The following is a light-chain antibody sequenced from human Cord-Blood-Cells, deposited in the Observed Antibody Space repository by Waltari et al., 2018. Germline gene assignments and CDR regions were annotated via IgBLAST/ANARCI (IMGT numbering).Light chain of an antibody. CDR3: QQYNNWPSWT. J-gene: IGKJ1*01. CDR1: QSVSSH. V-gene: IGKV3-15*01. Sequence: IVMPQSPATLSVSPGESATLSCRASQSVSSHLAWYQQKPRQAPRLLIYGASTRATGIPARFSSSGSGTEFTLTISRLKSEDLAVYYCQQYNNWPSWTFGQGTKVEIK. CDR2: GAS.